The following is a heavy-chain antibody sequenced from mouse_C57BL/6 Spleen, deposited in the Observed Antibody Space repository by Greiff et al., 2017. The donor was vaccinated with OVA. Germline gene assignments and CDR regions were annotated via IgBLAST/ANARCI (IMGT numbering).Heavy chain of an antibody. CDR1: GFTFSDYY. CDR2: ISNGGGST. D-gene: IGHD2-3*01. CDR3: ASDGYYGAY. J-gene: IGHJ3*01. Sequence: EVQLVESGGGLVQPGGSLKLSCAASGFTFSDYYMYWVRQTPEKRLEWVAYISNGGGSTYYPDTAKGRFTISRDNAKNTLYLQMSRLKSEDTAMYYCASDGYYGAYWGQGTLVTVSA. V-gene: IGHV5-12*01.